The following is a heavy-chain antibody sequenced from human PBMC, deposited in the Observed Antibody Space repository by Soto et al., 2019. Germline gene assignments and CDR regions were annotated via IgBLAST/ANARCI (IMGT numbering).Heavy chain of an antibody. J-gene: IGHJ6*02. CDR2: IWYDGSNK. CDR3: AKLPGYCSSTSCQVPPSEDYYGMDV. CDR1: GFTFSSYG. D-gene: IGHD2-2*01. Sequence: QVQLVESGGGVVQPGRSLRLSCAASGFTFSSYGMHWVRQAPGKGLEWVAVIWYDGSNKYYADSVKGRFTISRDNSKNTLYLQMNSLRAEDTAVYYCAKLPGYCSSTSCQVPPSEDYYGMDVWGQGTTVTVSS. V-gene: IGHV3-33*06.